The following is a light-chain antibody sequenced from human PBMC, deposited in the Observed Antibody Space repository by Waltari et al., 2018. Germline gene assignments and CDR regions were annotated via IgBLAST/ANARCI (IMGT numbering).Light chain of an antibody. V-gene: IGLV1-47*01. J-gene: IGLJ3*02. Sequence: QSVLTQPPSASETPGQRVVISCSGSNSNIGNNFVYWYQQFPGTAPKPPTFRNKERPSGVPDRFPGSTSDTSASLAISGLRSEDEADYFCSSWDDSLSGWVFGGRTKLTVL. CDR2: RNK. CDR3: SSWDDSLSGWV. CDR1: NSNIGNNF.